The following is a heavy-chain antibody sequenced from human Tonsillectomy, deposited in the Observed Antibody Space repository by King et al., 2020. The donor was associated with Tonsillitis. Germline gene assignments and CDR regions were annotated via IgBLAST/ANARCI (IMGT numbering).Heavy chain of an antibody. CDR2: ISSRSTYT. Sequence: VQLVESGGGLVKPGGSLRLSCAASGLTFSDYYMSWIRQAPGKGLEWVSYISSRSTYTNYADYVKGRFTISRDNAKNSVYLQMNSLRADDTAVYYCATSGGYCSSTSCYLGAFDIWGQGTMVTVSS. V-gene: IGHV3-11*05. D-gene: IGHD2-2*01. CDR1: GLTFSDYY. CDR3: ATSGGYCSSTSCYLGAFDI. J-gene: IGHJ3*02.